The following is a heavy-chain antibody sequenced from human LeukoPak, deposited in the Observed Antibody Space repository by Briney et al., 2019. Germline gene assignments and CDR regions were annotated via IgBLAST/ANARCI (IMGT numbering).Heavy chain of an antibody. CDR3: ARDAFDI. CDR2: FSGSGGHI. V-gene: IGHV3-23*01. CDR1: GFTFSNYA. J-gene: IGHJ3*02. Sequence: GGSLRLSCAASGFTFSNYAMYWVRQAPGKGLEWVSAFSGSGGHIYYADSVKGRFTISRDNSKNMLFLQMSSLRAEDTAVYYCARDAFDIWGQGTMVTVSS.